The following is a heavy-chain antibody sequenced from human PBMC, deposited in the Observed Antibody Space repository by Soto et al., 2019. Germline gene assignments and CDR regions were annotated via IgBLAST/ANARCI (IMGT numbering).Heavy chain of an antibody. CDR1: GYTFTSYY. CDR3: AKSLVAPRGMSYYYYYMDV. J-gene: IGHJ6*03. V-gene: IGHV1-46*01. D-gene: IGHD5-12*01. CDR2: INPSGGST. Sequence: ASVKVSCKASGYTFTSYYMHWVRQAPGQGLEWMGIINPSGGSTSYAQKFQGRVTMTRDTSKNQLSLKLSSVTAADTAVYYCAKSLVAPRGMSYYYYYMDVWGKGTTVTVSS.